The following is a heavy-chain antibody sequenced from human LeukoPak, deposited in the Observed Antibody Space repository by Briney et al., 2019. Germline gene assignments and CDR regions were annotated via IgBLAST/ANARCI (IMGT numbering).Heavy chain of an antibody. Sequence: PSQTLSLTCAVSGGSISSGGYSWSWIRQPPGKGLEWIGYIYYSGSTNYNPSLKSRVTMSIDTSKNQFSLKLSSVTAADTAVYYCARDFRGNYGSRGMDVWGQGTTVTVSS. J-gene: IGHJ6*02. CDR2: IYYSGST. CDR3: ARDFRGNYGSRGMDV. CDR1: GGSISSGGYS. D-gene: IGHD5-24*01. V-gene: IGHV4-30-4*07.